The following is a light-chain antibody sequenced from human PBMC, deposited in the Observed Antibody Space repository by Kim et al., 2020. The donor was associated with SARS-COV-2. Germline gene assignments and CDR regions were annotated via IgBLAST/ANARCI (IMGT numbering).Light chain of an antibody. CDR2: GRN. Sequence: SSELTQDPAVSVALGQTVRITCQGDSLRSYYATWYQQKLRQAPVLVIYGRNNRPSGIPDRFSGSTSGNTASLTISGAQAEDEADFYCQSRDSGGNVLFGGGTQLTVL. CDR1: SLRSYY. V-gene: IGLV3-19*01. CDR3: QSRDSGGNVL. J-gene: IGLJ2*01.